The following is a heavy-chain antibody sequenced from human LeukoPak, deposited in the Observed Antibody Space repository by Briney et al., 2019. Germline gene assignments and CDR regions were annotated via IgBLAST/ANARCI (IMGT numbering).Heavy chain of an antibody. CDR1: GYTFTAYY. D-gene: IGHD3-22*01. CDR3: ARVLHYYDSSGYLSFDY. V-gene: IGHV1-2*02. J-gene: IGHJ4*02. CDR2: INPNSGGT. Sequence: ASVKVSCKASGYTFTAYYMHWVRQAPGQGLEWMGWINPNSGGTNYAQKFQGRVTMPRDTSISTAYMELSRLRSDDTAGYYCARVLHYYDSSGYLSFDYWGQGTLVTVSS.